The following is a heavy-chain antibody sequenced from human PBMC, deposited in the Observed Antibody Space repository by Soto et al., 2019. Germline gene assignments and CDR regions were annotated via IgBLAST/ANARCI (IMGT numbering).Heavy chain of an antibody. Sequence: SETLSLTCAVYGGSFSGYYWSWIRQPPGKGLEWIGEINHSGSTNYNPSLKSRVTISVDTSKNQFSLKLSSVTAADTAVYYCARCGRIAVAGPFDYWGQGTLVT. D-gene: IGHD6-19*01. CDR2: INHSGST. V-gene: IGHV4-34*01. CDR1: GGSFSGYY. J-gene: IGHJ4*02. CDR3: ARCGRIAVAGPFDY.